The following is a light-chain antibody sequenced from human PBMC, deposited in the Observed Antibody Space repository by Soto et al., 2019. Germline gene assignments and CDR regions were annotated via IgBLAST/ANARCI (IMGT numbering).Light chain of an antibody. CDR3: AAWDDSLSGAV. Sequence: QSVLTQPPSASGTPGQRVTISCSGSSSNIETNYVYWYQQLPGAAPKLLIYRSDQRPSGVPDRFSGSKSGTSASLAIRGLRSEDEADYYCAAWDDSLSGAVFGGGTQLTVL. V-gene: IGLV1-47*01. CDR2: RSD. CDR1: SSNIETNY. J-gene: IGLJ7*01.